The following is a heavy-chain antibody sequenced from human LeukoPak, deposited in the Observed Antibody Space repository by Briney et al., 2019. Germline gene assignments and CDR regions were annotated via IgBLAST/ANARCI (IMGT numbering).Heavy chain of an antibody. CDR3: ARDAYYYDSSGYPTVNWFDP. J-gene: IGHJ5*02. CDR2: IYYSGST. CDR1: GGSISSYY. D-gene: IGHD3-22*01. V-gene: IGHV4-59*12. Sequence: SETLSLTCTVSGGSISSYYWSWIRQPPGKGLEWIGYIYYSGSTNYNPSLKSRVTISVDTSKNQFSLKLSSVTAADTAVYYCARDAYYYDSSGYPTVNWFDPWGQGTLVTVSS.